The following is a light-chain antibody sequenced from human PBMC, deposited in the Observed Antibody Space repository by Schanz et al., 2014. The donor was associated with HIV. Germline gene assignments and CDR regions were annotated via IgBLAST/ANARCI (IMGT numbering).Light chain of an antibody. J-gene: IGKJ1*01. CDR3: QQYSSYSPT. Sequence: EIVLTQSPGTLSLSPGERATLSCRASQSVSSSYLAWYQQKPGQAPRLLIYGASNRATGIPARFSGSGSGTDFTLTISSLQPDDFATYYCQQYSSYSPTFGQGTKVEV. V-gene: IGKV3-20*01. CDR2: GAS. CDR1: QSVSSSY.